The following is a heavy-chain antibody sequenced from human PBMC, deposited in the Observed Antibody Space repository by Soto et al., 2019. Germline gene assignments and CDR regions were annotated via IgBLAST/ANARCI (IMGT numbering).Heavy chain of an antibody. CDR3: ARARLSNGDPNIYFFYGLDV. Sequence: QVQLVQSGAEVKRPGTSVKVSCKASGDMFRNSAFTWVRQAPGQGLAWMGVIIPLFRKTDVAQKFQGRVNFTADESTSSPYMEVSSLTSEDTAVYYCARARLSNGDPNIYFFYGLDVWGQGTTITVSS. CDR1: GDMFRNSA. D-gene: IGHD3-10*01. J-gene: IGHJ6*02. V-gene: IGHV1-69*01. CDR2: IIPLFRKT.